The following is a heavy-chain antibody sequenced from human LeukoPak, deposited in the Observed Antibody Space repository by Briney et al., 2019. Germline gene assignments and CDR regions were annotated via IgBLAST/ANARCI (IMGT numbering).Heavy chain of an antibody. V-gene: IGHV1-2*04. D-gene: IGHD2-2*01. Sequence: ASVKVSCKASGYTFTGYYMHWVRQAPGQGLEWMGWINPNSGGTNYAQKFQGWVTMTRDTSISTAYMELSRLRSDDTAMYYCARISEYQLVWYFDYWGQGTLVTVSS. CDR1: GYTFTGYY. CDR2: INPNSGGT. J-gene: IGHJ4*02. CDR3: ARISEYQLVWYFDY.